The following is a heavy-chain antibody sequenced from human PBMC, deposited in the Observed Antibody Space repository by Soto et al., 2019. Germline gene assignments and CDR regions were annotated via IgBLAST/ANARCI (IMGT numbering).Heavy chain of an antibody. Sequence: EVQLLESGGGLVQPGGSLRLSCAASGFTFSTYAMTWVRQAPGKGLEWVSAISGSGGTTYDADSVKGRFTISRDNSKNTLYRQMIGLRAEDTAVDYCAKPPATSSTLYYCDGVDVWGQGTTVTVSS. J-gene: IGHJ6*02. CDR1: GFTFSTYA. D-gene: IGHD2-2*01. CDR2: ISGSGGTT. V-gene: IGHV3-23*01. CDR3: AKPPATSSTLYYCDGVDV.